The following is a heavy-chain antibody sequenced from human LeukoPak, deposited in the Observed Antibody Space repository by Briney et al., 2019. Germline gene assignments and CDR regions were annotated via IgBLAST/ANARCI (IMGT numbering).Heavy chain of an antibody. CDR2: IYSGGST. CDR3: AREAPYYYDSSGYYSYDAFDI. CDR1: GFTVSSNY. V-gene: IGHV3-53*01. D-gene: IGHD3-22*01. Sequence: PGGSLRLSCAASGFTVSSNYMSWVRQAPGKGLEWVSVIYSGGSTYYADSVKGRFTISRDNSKNTLYLQMNSLRAEDTAVYYCAREAPYYYDSSGYYSYDAFDIRGQGTMVTVSS. J-gene: IGHJ3*02.